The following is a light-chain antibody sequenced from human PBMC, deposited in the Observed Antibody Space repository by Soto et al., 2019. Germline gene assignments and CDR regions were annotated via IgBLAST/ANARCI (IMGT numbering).Light chain of an antibody. Sequence: EIVLTQSPGTLSLPPGERATLSCRASQSVSSNLAWYQQKPGQAPRLLIYGASTRATGIPARFSGSGSGTEFTLTISSLQSEDFAVYYCQQYNNWRTFGQGTKVDIK. J-gene: IGKJ1*01. CDR1: QSVSSN. CDR2: GAS. CDR3: QQYNNWRT. V-gene: IGKV3-15*01.